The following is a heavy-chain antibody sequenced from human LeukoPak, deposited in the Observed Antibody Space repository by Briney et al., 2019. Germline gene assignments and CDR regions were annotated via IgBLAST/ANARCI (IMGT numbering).Heavy chain of an antibody. CDR3: ARDRTLYSSGWQLDY. J-gene: IGHJ4*02. V-gene: IGHV1-2*06. Sequence: ASVKVSCKASGYTFTGYYMHWVRQAPGQGLEWMGRINPNSGGTNYAQKFQGRVTMTRDTSISTAYMELSRLRSDHTAVYYCARDRTLYSSGWQLDYWGQGTLVTVSS. CDR1: GYTFTGYY. D-gene: IGHD6-19*01. CDR2: INPNSGGT.